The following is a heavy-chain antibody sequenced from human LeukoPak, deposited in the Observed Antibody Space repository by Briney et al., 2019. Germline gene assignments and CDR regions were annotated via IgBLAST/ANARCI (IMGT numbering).Heavy chain of an antibody. CDR1: GGSISSYY. CDR3: ARRRDSSSSGGDFDY. CDR2: IYYTGST. Sequence: NSSETLSLTCTVSGGSISSYYWTWIRQPPGKGLEWIGYIYYTGSTKYNPSLKSRVTISVDTSKNQFSLKLSSVTAADTAVYYCARRRDSSSSGGDFDYWGQGTLVTVSS. V-gene: IGHV4-59*08. D-gene: IGHD6-6*01. J-gene: IGHJ4*02.